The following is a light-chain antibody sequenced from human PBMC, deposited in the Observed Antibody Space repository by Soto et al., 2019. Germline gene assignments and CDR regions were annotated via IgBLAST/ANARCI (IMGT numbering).Light chain of an antibody. V-gene: IGLV2-14*01. CDR3: SSYTSSSPCV. Sequence: QSVLTQPASVSGSPGQSITISCTGTSSDVGGYKYVSWYQQHPGKAPKLMIYEVSNRPSGVSNRFSGSKSGNMASLTLSGLQAEDEADYYCSSYTSSSPCVFGTGTKVTVL. CDR1: SSDVGGYKY. CDR2: EVS. J-gene: IGLJ1*01.